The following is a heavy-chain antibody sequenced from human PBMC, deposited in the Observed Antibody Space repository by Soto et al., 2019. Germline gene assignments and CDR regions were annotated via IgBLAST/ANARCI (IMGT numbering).Heavy chain of an antibody. J-gene: IGHJ4*02. CDR3: ARGVGSYSDF. CDR1: GYTFTDYD. D-gene: IGHD2-21*01. Sequence: QVQLVQSGAEVKKPGASVKVSCKASGYTFTDYDINWVRQAPGQGLEWMGWMNPNSGNTAYAQSFQGRVTLTRDASINTAYMELSSLASEDTAVYFCARGVGSYSDFWGQGTLVTVSS. CDR2: MNPNSGNT. V-gene: IGHV1-8*01.